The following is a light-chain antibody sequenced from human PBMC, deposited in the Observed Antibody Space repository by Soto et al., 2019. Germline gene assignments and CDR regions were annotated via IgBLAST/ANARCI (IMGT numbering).Light chain of an antibody. V-gene: IGKV3-20*01. CDR2: GVS. J-gene: IGKJ1*01. Sequence: EIVLTQSPGTLSLSPGERATLSCRASQSVSSSYLAWYQQKPGQAPRLLIYGVSSRATGIADRFSGSGSGTDFTLTISRVEPEDFAVYYCKQYGSPSGTFGQGTKVEIK. CDR3: KQYGSPSGT. CDR1: QSVSSSY.